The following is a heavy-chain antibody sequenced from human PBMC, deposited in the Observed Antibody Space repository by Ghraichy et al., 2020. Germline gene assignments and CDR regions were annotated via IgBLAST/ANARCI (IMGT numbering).Heavy chain of an antibody. CDR1: GYSFTSYW. D-gene: IGHD3-3*01. CDR2: IYPGDSDT. J-gene: IGHJ6*02. V-gene: IGHV5-51*01. CDR3: ARHRLTIFGVGLYGMDV. Sequence: GESLNISCKGSGYSFTSYWIGWVRQMPGKGLEWMGIIYPGDSDTRYSPSFQGQVTISADKSISTAYLQWSSLKASDTAMYYCARHRLTIFGVGLYGMDVWGQGTTVTVSS.